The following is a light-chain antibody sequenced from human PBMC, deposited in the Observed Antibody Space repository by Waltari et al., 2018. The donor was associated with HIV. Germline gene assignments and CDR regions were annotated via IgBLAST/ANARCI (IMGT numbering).Light chain of an antibody. J-gene: IGKJ1*01. CDR1: QNSHNY. CDR2: TSS. Sequence: DIQMTQSPSSLSASVGDRVTITCRASQNSHNYGNWYQQKPGRAPTLLIYTSSYLQRGVPSRFSGSGSGTDFTLAISSLQPEDFATYYCQQSYSTPQTFGQGTNVEVK. V-gene: IGKV1-39*01. CDR3: QQSYSTPQT.